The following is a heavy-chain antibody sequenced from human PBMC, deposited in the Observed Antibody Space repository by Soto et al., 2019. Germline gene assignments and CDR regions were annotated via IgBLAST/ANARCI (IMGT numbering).Heavy chain of an antibody. CDR1: GGTSSSYA. J-gene: IGHJ6*02. Sequence: GPSVKVSCKASGGTSSSYAISWGRQAPGQGLEWMGGIIPILGTANYAQKFQGRVTITADKSTSTAYMELSSLRSEDTAVYYCATFRDGYNYYYGMDVWGQGTTVTVSS. CDR2: IIPILGTA. D-gene: IGHD2-21*01. V-gene: IGHV1-69*06. CDR3: ATFRDGYNYYYGMDV.